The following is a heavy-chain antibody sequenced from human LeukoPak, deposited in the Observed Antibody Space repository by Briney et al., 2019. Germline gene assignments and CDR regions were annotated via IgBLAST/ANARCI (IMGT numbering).Heavy chain of an antibody. D-gene: IGHD3-10*01. CDR2: ISDSGSPI. V-gene: IGHV3-48*03. CDR1: GLTFSSYA. Sequence: PGGSLRLSCAASGLTFSSYAMSWVRQAPGKGVEWVSYISDSGSPIYYADSVKGRFTISRDNAKNSLYLQMNSLRAEDTAVYYCARKPFYGSGIGHWGQGTLVTVSS. J-gene: IGHJ4*02. CDR3: ARKPFYGSGIGH.